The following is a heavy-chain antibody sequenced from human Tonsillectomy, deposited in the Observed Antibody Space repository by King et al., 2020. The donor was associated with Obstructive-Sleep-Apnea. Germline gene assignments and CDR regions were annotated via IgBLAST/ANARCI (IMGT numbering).Heavy chain of an antibody. D-gene: IGHD3-22*01. Sequence: VQLVESGGGVVQPGRSLRLSCAASGFSFSSYAIHWVRQDPGKGLEWVAVISYDGNNDYYADSVKGRFTVSRDNSKNTLYLQMNSLRPEDTAVYYCAKDSFGDSTSYSFYYFDPWGQGTLVTVSS. V-gene: IGHV3-30*18. CDR1: GFSFSSYA. J-gene: IGHJ4*02. CDR2: ISYDGNND. CDR3: AKDSFGDSTSYSFYYFDP.